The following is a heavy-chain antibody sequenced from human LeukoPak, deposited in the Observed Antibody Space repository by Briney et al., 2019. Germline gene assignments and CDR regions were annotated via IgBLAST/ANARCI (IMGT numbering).Heavy chain of an antibody. CDR1: GFTFSSYA. J-gene: IGHJ4*02. Sequence: GGSLRLSCAASGFTFSSYAMSWVRQAPGKGLEWVSAISGSGGSTYYADSVKGRFTISRDNSKNTLYLQMNSLRAEDTAVYYCAKGKFGEVIVITPHYFDYWGQGTLVTVSS. V-gene: IGHV3-23*01. D-gene: IGHD3-16*02. CDR2: ISGSGGST. CDR3: AKGKFGEVIVITPHYFDY.